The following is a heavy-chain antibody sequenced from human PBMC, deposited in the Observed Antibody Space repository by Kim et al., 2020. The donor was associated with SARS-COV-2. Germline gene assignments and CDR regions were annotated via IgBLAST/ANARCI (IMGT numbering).Heavy chain of an antibody. CDR3: AGRGPSLDP. Sequence: GGSLRLSCVTSGVSFTENDMSWVRQAPGKGLEWVATILRSGGNTYYADSVKGRFTISRDTSRNILYLQMNSLTADDTALYYCAGRGPSLDPWGPGAQGT. CDR1: GVSFTEND. D-gene: IGHD3-10*01. V-gene: IGHV3-23*01. CDR2: ILRSGGNT. J-gene: IGHJ5*02.